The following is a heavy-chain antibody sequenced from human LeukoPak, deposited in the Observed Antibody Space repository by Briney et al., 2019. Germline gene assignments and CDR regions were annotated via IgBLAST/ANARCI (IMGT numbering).Heavy chain of an antibody. D-gene: IGHD5-24*01. CDR1: GDSVSSNSAA. CDR3: ARALTTTIIVTHAAEMATIAHFDY. V-gene: IGHV6-1*01. J-gene: IGHJ4*02. Sequence: SQTLSLTCAIYGDSVSSNSAAWSWIRQSPSRGLEWLGRTYYRAKWYNDYAVSVKSRITINPDTSKNQFSLQLNSVTPEDTAVYYCARALTTTIIVTHAAEMATIAHFDYWGQGTLVTVSS. CDR2: TYYRAKWYN.